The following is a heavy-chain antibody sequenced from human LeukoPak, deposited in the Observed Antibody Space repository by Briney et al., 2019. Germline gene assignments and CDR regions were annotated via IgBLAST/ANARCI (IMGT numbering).Heavy chain of an antibody. CDR3: ARDQIPDYYFDY. CDR1: GFTFSSYW. CDR2: INTDGSST. J-gene: IGHJ4*02. V-gene: IGHV3-74*01. Sequence: GGSLRLSCAASGFTFSSYWMHWVRQAPGKGLVWVSRINTDGSSTSYADSVKGRFTVSRDNAKNTLYLQMNSLRAEDTAVYYCARDQIPDYYFDYWGQGTLVTVSS. D-gene: IGHD2-21*01.